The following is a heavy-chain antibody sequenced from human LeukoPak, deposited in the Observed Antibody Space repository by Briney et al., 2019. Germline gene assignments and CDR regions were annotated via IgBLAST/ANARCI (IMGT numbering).Heavy chain of an antibody. CDR3: AKDRTHRGYCSSTSCPSDY. D-gene: IGHD2-2*01. J-gene: IGHJ4*02. CDR1: GFTFSSYG. V-gene: IGHV3-30*18. CDR2: ISYDGSNK. Sequence: GGSLRLSCAASGFTFSSYGMHWVRQAPGKGLEWVAVISYDGSNKYYADSAKGRFTISRDNSKNTLYLQMNSLRAEDTAVYYCAKDRTHRGYCSSTSCPSDYWGQGTLVTVSS.